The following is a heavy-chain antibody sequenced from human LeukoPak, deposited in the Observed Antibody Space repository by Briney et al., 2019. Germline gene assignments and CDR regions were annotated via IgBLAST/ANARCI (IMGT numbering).Heavy chain of an antibody. D-gene: IGHD3-10*01. CDR2: ISSSGSTI. J-gene: IGHJ6*02. V-gene: IGHV3-48*03. CDR3: ASNGYYYGSGSYYLSPIYYYYGMDV. Sequence: GGSLRLSCAASGFTFSSYEMNWVRQARGKGLEWVSYISSSGSTIYYAYSVKGRFTISRDNAKNSLYLQMNSLRAEDTAVYYCASNGYYYGSGSYYLSPIYYYYGMDVWGQGTTVTVSS. CDR1: GFTFSSYE.